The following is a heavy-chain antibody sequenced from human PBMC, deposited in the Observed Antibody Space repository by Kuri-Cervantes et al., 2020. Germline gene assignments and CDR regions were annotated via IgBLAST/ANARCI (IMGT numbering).Heavy chain of an antibody. CDR2: IYYSGST. CDR3: ARTDYYDGSGYSDY. J-gene: IGHJ4*02. CDR1: GGSISSYY. V-gene: IGHV4-59*12. D-gene: IGHD3-22*01. Sequence: GSLRPSCTVSGGSISSYYWSWIRQPPGKGLEWVGYIYYSGSTNYNPSLKSRVTISADTSKNQFSLKLASVTAADTAVYYCARTDYYDGSGYSDYWGQGTLVTVSS.